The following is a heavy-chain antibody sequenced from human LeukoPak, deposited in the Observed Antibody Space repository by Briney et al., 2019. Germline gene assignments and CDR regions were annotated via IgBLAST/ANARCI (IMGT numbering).Heavy chain of an antibody. J-gene: IGHJ4*02. D-gene: IGHD6-19*01. CDR2: INPNSGGT. Sequence: GASVKVSCKASGYTFTGYYMHWVRQAPGQGLEWMGWINPNSGGTNYAQKFQGRVTMTRDTSISTAYMELSRLRSDDTAVYYCARVSDSVARGSCDYWGQGTLVTVSS. V-gene: IGHV1-2*02. CDR1: GYTFTGYY. CDR3: ARVSDSVARGSCDY.